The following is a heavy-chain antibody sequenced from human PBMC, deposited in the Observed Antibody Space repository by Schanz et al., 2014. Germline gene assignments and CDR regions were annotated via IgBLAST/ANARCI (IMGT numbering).Heavy chain of an antibody. Sequence: VQLVESGGGLVQPGRSLRLSCAASGFTFDDYAMHWVRQAPGKGLEYVSGISWNSGTAVYADSVKGRFTISRDNAKNSLYLQMDTLRVEDTAMFYCARDMTRAPAWGQGTLVTVSS. V-gene: IGHV3-9*01. D-gene: IGHD4-17*01. J-gene: IGHJ5*02. CDR1: GFTFDDYA. CDR3: ARDMTRAPA. CDR2: ISWNSGTA.